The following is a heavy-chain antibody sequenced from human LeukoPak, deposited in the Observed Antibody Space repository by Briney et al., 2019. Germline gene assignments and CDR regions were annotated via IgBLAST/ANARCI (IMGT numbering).Heavy chain of an antibody. V-gene: IGHV3-30*01. Sequence: PGGSLRLSCAASGFTFSSYAMHWVRQAPGKGXXWVAVISYDGSNKYYADSVKGRFTISRDNSKNTLYLQMNSLRAEDTAVYYCARGVNGSFDYWGQGTLVTVSS. D-gene: IGHD4-23*01. CDR1: GFTFSSYA. CDR2: ISYDGSNK. J-gene: IGHJ4*02. CDR3: ARGVNGSFDY.